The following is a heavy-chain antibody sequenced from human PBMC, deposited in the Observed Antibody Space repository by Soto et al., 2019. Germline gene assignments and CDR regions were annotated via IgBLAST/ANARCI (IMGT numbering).Heavy chain of an antibody. CDR2: MNPNSGNP. V-gene: IGHV1-8*01. CDR1: GYTFTSYD. CDR3: ARGQRTIVVVPVGYYMDV. Sequence: ASVKVSCKASGYTFTSYDINWVRQATGQGLEWMGWMNPNSGNPGYAQKFQGRGTKTCNTSISTAYMKLSSLRSEDTAVYYCARGQRTIVVVPVGYYMDVWGQGTTVTVSS. J-gene: IGHJ6*03. D-gene: IGHD2-2*01.